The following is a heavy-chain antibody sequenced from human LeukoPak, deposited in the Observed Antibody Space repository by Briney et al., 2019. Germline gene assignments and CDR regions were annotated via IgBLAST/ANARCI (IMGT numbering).Heavy chain of an antibody. V-gene: IGHV1-2*02. D-gene: IGHD3-22*01. CDR1: GYTFTGYY. Sequence: ASVTVSCTGSGYTFTGYYMHWVRQAPGQGLEWMGWINPNSDGTNYAQKFQGRVTMTRDTSISTAYMELSRLRSDDTAVYHCARSFGHYYATSGFAGGGQPTLVTVSS. CDR2: INPNSDGT. CDR3: ARSFGHYYATSGFAG. J-gene: IGHJ4*02.